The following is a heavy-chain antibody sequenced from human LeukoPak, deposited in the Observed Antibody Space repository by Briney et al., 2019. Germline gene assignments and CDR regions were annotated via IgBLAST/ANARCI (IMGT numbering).Heavy chain of an antibody. Sequence: GEYLKISCKGSGYSFTAYWIGWVRQMPGKGLELMGIIAPGDSDTRYNPAFQGQVTISGDKSITTAYLQWSSLKASDTAMYYCARGDCSGGNCHFDYWGQGTLVTVSS. D-gene: IGHD2-15*01. CDR3: ARGDCSGGNCHFDY. CDR1: GYSFTAYW. V-gene: IGHV5-51*01. J-gene: IGHJ4*02. CDR2: IAPGDSDT.